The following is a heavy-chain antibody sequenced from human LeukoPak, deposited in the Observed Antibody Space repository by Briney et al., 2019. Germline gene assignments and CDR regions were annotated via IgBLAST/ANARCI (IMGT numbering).Heavy chain of an antibody. D-gene: IGHD4-23*01. J-gene: IGHJ4*02. V-gene: IGHV1-18*01. CDR3: AREEQEDNDNDYGGNTYRAPAGY. Sequence: ASVKVSCKASGYTFTSYDINWVRQAPGQGLEWMGWISAYNGNTNYAQKLQGRVTMTTDTSTSTAYMELRSLRSDDTAVYYCAREEQEDNDNDYGGNTYRAPAGYWGQGTLVTVSS. CDR1: GYTFTSYD. CDR2: ISAYNGNT.